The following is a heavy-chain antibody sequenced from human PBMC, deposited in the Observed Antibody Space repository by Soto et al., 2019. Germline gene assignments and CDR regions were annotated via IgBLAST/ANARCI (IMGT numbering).Heavy chain of an antibody. CDR2: IYHSGST. J-gene: IGHJ4*02. D-gene: IGHD6-19*01. CDR3: ARAGGLGAVAADY. CDR1: GGSISSGGYS. Sequence: QLQLQESGSGLVKPSQTLSLTCAVSGGSISSGGYSWSWIRQPPGKGLEWIGYIYHSGSTYYNPSLNGRLTISVDRSKNQFSLKLSSVTAADTAVYYCARAGGLGAVAADYWGQGTLVTVSS. V-gene: IGHV4-30-2*01.